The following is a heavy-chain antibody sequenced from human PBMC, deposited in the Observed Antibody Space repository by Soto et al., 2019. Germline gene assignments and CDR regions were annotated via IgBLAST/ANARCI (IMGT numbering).Heavy chain of an antibody. D-gene: IGHD3-22*01. CDR3: ARVKAPYYYDSSGYLLTDYAFDI. Sequence: AASVKVSCKASGGTFSSYAISWVRQAPGQGLEWMGGIIPIFGTANYAQKFQGRVTITADESTSTAYMELSSLRSEDTAVYYCARVKAPYYYDSSGYLLTDYAFDIWGQGTMVTVS. CDR1: GGTFSSYA. CDR2: IIPIFGTA. V-gene: IGHV1-69*13. J-gene: IGHJ3*02.